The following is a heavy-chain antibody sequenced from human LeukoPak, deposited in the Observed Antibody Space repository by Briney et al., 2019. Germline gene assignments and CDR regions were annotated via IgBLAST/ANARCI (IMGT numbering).Heavy chain of an antibody. V-gene: IGHV4-34*01. CDR3: ARVGLRLGELSFFDY. Sequence: SETLSLTCAVYGGSFSGYYWSWIRQPPGKGLEWIGEINHSGSTNYNPSLKSRVTISVDTSKNQFSLKLSSVTAADTAVYYCARVGLRLGELSFFDYWGQGTLVTVSS. J-gene: IGHJ4*02. CDR1: GGSFSGYY. D-gene: IGHD3-16*02. CDR2: INHSGST.